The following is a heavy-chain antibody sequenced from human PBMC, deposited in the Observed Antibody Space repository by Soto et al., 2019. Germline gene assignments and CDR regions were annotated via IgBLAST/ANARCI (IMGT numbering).Heavy chain of an antibody. D-gene: IGHD3-16*01. V-gene: IGHV2-5*02. J-gene: IGHJ4*02. Sequence: QITLKESGPTLMKPTQTLTLTCTLSGVSLTSTGVGVDWIRQPPGKALEWLALIYWDDDIRYSPSLKNRLTTTKDISQNQVVLTLTHTDPLDTATYYCAHRRGGAPKVWGQGSLVTVSS. CDR3: AHRRGGAPKV. CDR2: IYWDDDI. CDR1: GVSLTSTGVG.